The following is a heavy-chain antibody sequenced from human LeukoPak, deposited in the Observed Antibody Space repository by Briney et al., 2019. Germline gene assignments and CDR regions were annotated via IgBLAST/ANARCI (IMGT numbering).Heavy chain of an antibody. J-gene: IGHJ3*02. Sequence: PGGSLRLSCAASGSTFSSYWMSWVRQAPGKGLEWVAVISYDGSNKYYADSVKGRFTISRDNSKNTLYLQMNRLRAEDTAVYYCARVTQGGDYPPLGAFDIWGQGTMVTVSS. CDR3: ARVTQGGDYPPLGAFDI. CDR2: ISYDGSNK. CDR1: GSTFSSYW. D-gene: IGHD4-17*01. V-gene: IGHV3-30*03.